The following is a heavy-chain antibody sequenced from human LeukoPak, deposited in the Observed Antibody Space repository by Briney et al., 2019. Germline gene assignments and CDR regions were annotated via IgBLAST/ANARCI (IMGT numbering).Heavy chain of an antibody. J-gene: IGHJ3*02. D-gene: IGHD6-6*01. V-gene: IGHV4-39*07. Sequence: SETLSLTCTVSGGSISSSSYYWGWIRQPPGKGLEWIGNIYYSGSTYYNPSLKSRVTMSVDTSKNQFSLKLSSVTAADTAVYYCARDAYSSSGNDAFDIWGQGTMVTVSS. CDR3: ARDAYSSSGNDAFDI. CDR2: IYYSGST. CDR1: GGSISSSSYY.